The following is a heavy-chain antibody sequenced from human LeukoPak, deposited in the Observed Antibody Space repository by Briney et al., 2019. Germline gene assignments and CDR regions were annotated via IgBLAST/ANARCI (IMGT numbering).Heavy chain of an antibody. D-gene: IGHD2-15*01. CDR3: ARGVPYCSGGSYYIDY. V-gene: IGHV1-18*04. Sequence: ASVKVSCKASGYTFTSYGISWVRQAPGQGLEWMGWISSYNGDTNYAQKLQGRVTMTTDTSTSTAYMELRSLRSDDTAVYYCARGVPYCSGGSYYIDYWGQGTLVTVSS. CDR1: GYTFTSYG. J-gene: IGHJ4*02. CDR2: ISSYNGDT.